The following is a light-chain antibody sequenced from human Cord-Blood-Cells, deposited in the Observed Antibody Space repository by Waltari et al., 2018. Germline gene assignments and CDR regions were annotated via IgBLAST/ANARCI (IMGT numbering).Light chain of an antibody. CDR2: SNN. CDR3: AAWDDSLNGPV. V-gene: IGLV1-44*01. CDR1: SSNIGSNT. Sequence: QSVLTQPPSASGTPGQRVTISCSGSSSNIGSNTVNWYQQLPGTAPKLLIYSNNQRPSGVPYRFSGSKSSTSSSLAISGLQSEDEADYYCAAWDDSLNGPVFGGGTKLTVL. J-gene: IGLJ3*02.